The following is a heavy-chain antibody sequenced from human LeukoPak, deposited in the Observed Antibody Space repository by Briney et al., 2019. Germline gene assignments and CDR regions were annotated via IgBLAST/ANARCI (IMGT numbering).Heavy chain of an antibody. CDR1: GYTFTSYG. Sequence: ASVKVSCKASGYTFTSYGISLVRQAPGQGLEWMGWIRAYNGNTNYAQKLQGRVTMTTDTSTSTAYMELRSLRSDDPAVYYCARTGDDCSGGSCFILRYYYYYYMDVWGKGTTVTVSS. D-gene: IGHD2-15*01. V-gene: IGHV1-18*01. CDR3: ARTGDDCSGGSCFILRYYYYYYMDV. J-gene: IGHJ6*03. CDR2: IRAYNGNT.